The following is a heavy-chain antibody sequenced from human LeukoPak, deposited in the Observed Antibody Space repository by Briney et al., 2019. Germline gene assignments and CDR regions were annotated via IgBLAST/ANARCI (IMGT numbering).Heavy chain of an antibody. CDR1: GFTFSSYW. V-gene: IGHV3-21*01. CDR3: ARDTIFGVVITSNWFDP. D-gene: IGHD3-3*01. J-gene: IGHJ5*02. CDR2: ISSSSSYI. Sequence: GGSLRLSCAASGFTFSSYWMSWVRQAPGKGLEWVSSISSSSSYIYYADSVKGRFTISRDNAKNSLYLQMNSLRAEDTAVYYCARDTIFGVVITSNWFDPWGQGTLVTVSS.